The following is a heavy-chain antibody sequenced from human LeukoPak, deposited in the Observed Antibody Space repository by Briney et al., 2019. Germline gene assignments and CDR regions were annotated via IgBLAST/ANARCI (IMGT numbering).Heavy chain of an antibody. CDR2: INSDGSIT. CDR1: GFTFSSYW. J-gene: IGHJ5*02. V-gene: IGHV3-74*01. D-gene: IGHD3-16*01. CDR3: VREFGKIDGGT. Sequence: GGSLRLSCAASGFTFSSYWMHWVRQAPGKGLVWVSLINSDGSITSYADSVKGRFTISRDNAKNTLVLQMNSLRAEDTAVYYCVREFGKIDGGTWGQGTLVTVSS.